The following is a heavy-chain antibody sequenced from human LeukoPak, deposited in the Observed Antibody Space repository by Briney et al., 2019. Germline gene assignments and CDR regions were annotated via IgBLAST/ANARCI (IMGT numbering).Heavy chain of an antibody. CDR3: AREGGFYRPLDY. Sequence: SETLSLTCGLSGGSVSSTNWWTWIRQPPGKGLEWIGEVHLDGRTNFNPSLKSRLTMSVDLSENHVSLKLTSVTAADTAVYYCAREGGFYRPLDYSGQGTLVTVSS. CDR2: VHLDGRT. CDR1: GGSVSSTNW. J-gene: IGHJ4*02. V-gene: IGHV4-4*02. D-gene: IGHD6-25*01.